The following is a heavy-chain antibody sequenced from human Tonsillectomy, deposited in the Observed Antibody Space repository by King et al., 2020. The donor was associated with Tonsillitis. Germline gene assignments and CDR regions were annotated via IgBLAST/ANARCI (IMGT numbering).Heavy chain of an antibody. CDR2: IYYSGST. V-gene: IGHV4-59*08. CDR3: ARRAYDFWGGYYRPYNWFDP. Sequence: QLQLQESGPGLVKPSETLSLTCTVSGGSISSYYWSWIRQPPGKGLEWIGYIYYSGSTNYNPSLKSRVTISVDTSKNQFSLKLSSVTAADTAVYYCARRAYDFWGGYYRPYNWFDPWGQGTLVTVSS. J-gene: IGHJ5*02. CDR1: GGSISSYY. D-gene: IGHD3-3*01.